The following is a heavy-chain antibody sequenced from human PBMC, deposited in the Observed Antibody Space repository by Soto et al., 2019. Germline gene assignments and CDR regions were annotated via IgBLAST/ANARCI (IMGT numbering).Heavy chain of an antibody. CDR2: IYPGDSDT. J-gene: IGHJ6*02. V-gene: IGHV5-51*01. Sequence: GESLKISCKGSGYSFTSYWIGWVRQMPGKGLEWMGIIYPGDSDTRYSPAFQGQVTISADKSISTAYLQWSSLKASDTAMYYCARHCSGGSCYFGRYYYYGMDVWGQGTTVTVSS. CDR1: GYSFTSYW. D-gene: IGHD2-15*01. CDR3: ARHCSGGSCYFGRYYYYGMDV.